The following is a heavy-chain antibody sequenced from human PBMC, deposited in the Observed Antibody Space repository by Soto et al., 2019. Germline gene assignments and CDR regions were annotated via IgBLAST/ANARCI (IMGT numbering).Heavy chain of an antibody. D-gene: IGHD4-4*01. CDR2: IYYSGST. CDR3: ARRLTRTVRDYYYYYMDV. J-gene: IGHJ6*03. CDR1: GGSISSSSYY. Sequence: SETLSLTCTVSGGSISSSSYYWGWIRQPPGKGLEWIGSIYYSGSTYYNPSLKSRVTISVDTSKNQFSLKLSSVTAADTAVYYCARRLTRTVRDYYYYYMDVWGKGTTVTVSS. V-gene: IGHV4-39*01.